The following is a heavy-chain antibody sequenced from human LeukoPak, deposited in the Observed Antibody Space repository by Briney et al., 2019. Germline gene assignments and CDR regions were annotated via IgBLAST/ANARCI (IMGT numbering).Heavy chain of an antibody. CDR3: ARGAVDYDFWSGYYAPFRYYYYGMDV. CDR1: GYTFTSYD. Sequence: ASVNVSCKASGYTFTSYDINWVRQATGQGLEWMGWMNPNSGNTGYAQKFQGRVTMTRNTSISTAYMELSSLRSEDTAVYYCARGAVDYDFWSGYYAPFRYYYYGMDVWGQGTTVTVSS. CDR2: MNPNSGNT. V-gene: IGHV1-8*01. J-gene: IGHJ6*02. D-gene: IGHD3-3*01.